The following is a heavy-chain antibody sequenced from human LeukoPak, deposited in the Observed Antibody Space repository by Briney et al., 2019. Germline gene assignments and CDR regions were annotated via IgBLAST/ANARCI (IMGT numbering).Heavy chain of an antibody. CDR1: GFTFSSYT. CDR2: ISYDGNNK. Sequence: GGSLRLSCAASGFTFSSYTLHWVRQAPGKGLGWVAFISYDGNNKYYADSVKGRLTITRDNSKHTLYLQMNSLRAEDSAVYYCARGANYDFWSAYTTDGYNLLAPWGQGTLVTVPA. J-gene: IGHJ5*02. V-gene: IGHV3-30-3*01. D-gene: IGHD3-3*01. CDR3: ARGANYDFWSAYTTDGYNLLAP.